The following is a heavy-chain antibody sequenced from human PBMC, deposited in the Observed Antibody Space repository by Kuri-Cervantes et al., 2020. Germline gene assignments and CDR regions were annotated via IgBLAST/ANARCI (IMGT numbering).Heavy chain of an antibody. CDR1: GFTFRRYA. Sequence: GESLKISCAASGFTFRRYAMHWVRQAPGKGLKYVSGISSNGGSTLYADSVKGRFTISRDNSKNTLYFQMGSLRGEDMGVFYCARGWNYDILTGYDVYYYYGMDVWGQGTTVTVSS. CDR2: ISSNGGST. D-gene: IGHD3-9*01. J-gene: IGHJ6*02. CDR3: ARGWNYDILTGYDVYYYYGMDV. V-gene: IGHV3-64*02.